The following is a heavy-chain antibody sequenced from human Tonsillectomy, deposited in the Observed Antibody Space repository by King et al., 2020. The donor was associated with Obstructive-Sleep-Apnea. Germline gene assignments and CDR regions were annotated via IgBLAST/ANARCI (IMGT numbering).Heavy chain of an antibody. CDR3: ARSTYVGSVYFDY. D-gene: IGHD3-22*01. CDR1: GGSISSDTHY. V-gene: IGHV4-39*07. Sequence: QLQESGPGLVKPSETLSLTCTVSGGSISSDTHYWGWIRQPPGKGLEWIGSMYYSGSIHDNPSLRSRVTISIDTSKNEFSLKLSSVTAADTAIYYCARSTYVGSVYFDYWAQGSLVTVSS. CDR2: MYYSGSI. J-gene: IGHJ4*02.